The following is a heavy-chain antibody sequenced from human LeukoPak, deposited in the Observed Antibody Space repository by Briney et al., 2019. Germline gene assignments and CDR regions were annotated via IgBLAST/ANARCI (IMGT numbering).Heavy chain of an antibody. CDR1: GFTFSSYG. CDR2: ISYDGSNK. J-gene: IGHJ1*01. CDR3: AKDREGYCSGDSCYYTEHFQH. Sequence: GRSLRLSCAASGFTFSSYGMHWVRQAPGKGLEWVAVISYDGSNKYYADSVKGRFTISRDNSKNTLYLQMNSLRAEDTAVYYCAKDREGYCSGDSCYYTEHFQHWGQGTQVTVSS. D-gene: IGHD2-15*01. V-gene: IGHV3-30*18.